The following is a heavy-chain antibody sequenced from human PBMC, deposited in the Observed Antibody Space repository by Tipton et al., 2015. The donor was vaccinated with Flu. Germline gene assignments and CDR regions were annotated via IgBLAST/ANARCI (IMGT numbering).Heavy chain of an antibody. CDR1: GGSVSSTSYY. CDR3: ARDPLNTAMVTG. CDR2: FHYTGGT. D-gene: IGHD5-18*01. J-gene: IGHJ4*02. Sequence: TLSLTCAVSGGSVSSTSYYWGWIRQPPGKGLEWIGSFHYTGGTYYNPSLKSRLTISVDTSKNQFSLKVSSVTAADTAVYYCARDPLNTAMVTGWGQGTLVTVSS. V-gene: IGHV4-39*07.